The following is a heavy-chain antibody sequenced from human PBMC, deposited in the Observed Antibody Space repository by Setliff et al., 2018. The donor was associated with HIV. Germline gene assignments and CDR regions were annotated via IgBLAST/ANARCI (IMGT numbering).Heavy chain of an antibody. Sequence: GASVKVSCKPSGDTFTNYDIHWMRRATGQGLEWMGWMNPNSGVSGYALKFHDRVTMTRDTSITTLYMELSSLTSEDTAVYYCAKGKGVGGVIITGGLDVWGQGTTVTVSS. D-gene: IGHD3-10*01. V-gene: IGHV1-8*01. J-gene: IGHJ6*02. CDR3: AKGKGVGGVIITGGLDV. CDR2: MNPNSGVS. CDR1: GDTFTNYD.